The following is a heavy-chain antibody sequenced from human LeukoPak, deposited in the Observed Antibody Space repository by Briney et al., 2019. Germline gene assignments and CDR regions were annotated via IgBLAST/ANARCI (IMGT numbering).Heavy chain of an antibody. J-gene: IGHJ5*02. D-gene: IGHD3-10*01. V-gene: IGHV1-2*06. CDR2: INPNSGGT. CDR3: ARDRTMVRGEVPNWFDP. Sequence: ASVKVSCKASGYTFTGYYLHWVRQAPGQGLEWMGRINPNSGGTNYAQTFQGRVTMTRDTSISTAYVELSRLRSDDTAVYYCARDRTMVRGEVPNWFDPWGQGTLVTVSS. CDR1: GYTFTGYY.